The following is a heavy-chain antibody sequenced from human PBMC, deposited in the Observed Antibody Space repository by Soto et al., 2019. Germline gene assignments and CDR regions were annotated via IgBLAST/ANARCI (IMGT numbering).Heavy chain of an antibody. Sequence: ASVKVSCKASGYTFTSYYMHWVRQAPGQGLEWMGIINPSGGSTSYAQKFQGRVTMTRDTSTSTVYMELSSLRSEDTAVYYCARDQGDYVWGSYRPYFDYWGQGTLVTVSS. CDR2: INPSGGST. J-gene: IGHJ4*02. V-gene: IGHV1-46*01. D-gene: IGHD3-16*02. CDR1: GYTFTSYY. CDR3: ARDQGDYVWGSYRPYFDY.